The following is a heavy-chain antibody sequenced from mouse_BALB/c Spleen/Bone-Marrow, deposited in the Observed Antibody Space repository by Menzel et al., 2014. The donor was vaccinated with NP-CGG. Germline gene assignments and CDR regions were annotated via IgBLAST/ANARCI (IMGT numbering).Heavy chain of an antibody. J-gene: IGHJ2*01. Sequence: EVKLMESGGGLVKPGGSLKLSCAASGFTFSNFAMSWVRQTPDKGLEWVASISSGGSAYYPDSVKGRLSISRDNARDILFLQMSSLRSEDTAMYYCARGYDYDFDYWGQGTTLTVSS. D-gene: IGHD2-4*01. V-gene: IGHV5-6-5*01. CDR3: ARGYDYDFDY. CDR1: GFTFSNFA. CDR2: ISSGGSA.